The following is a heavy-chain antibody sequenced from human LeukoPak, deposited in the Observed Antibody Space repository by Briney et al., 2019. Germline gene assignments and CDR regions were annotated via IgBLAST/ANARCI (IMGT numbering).Heavy chain of an antibody. V-gene: IGHV4-30-4*01. Sequence: PSQTLSLTCIVSGGSISSGGYYWSWIRQPPGKGLECIGYIYYSGSTYYNPSLKSRVTISVDTSKNQFSLKLSSVTAADTAVYYCASSPSRIVGAPHAFDIWGQGTMVTVSS. CDR2: IYYSGST. CDR1: GGSISSGGYY. D-gene: IGHD1-26*01. CDR3: ASSPSRIVGAPHAFDI. J-gene: IGHJ3*02.